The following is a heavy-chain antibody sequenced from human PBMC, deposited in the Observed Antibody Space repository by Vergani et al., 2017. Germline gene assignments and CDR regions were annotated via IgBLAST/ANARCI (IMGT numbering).Heavy chain of an antibody. CDR2: MYHSGST. CDR1: GCSMSGYY. CDR3: GRVADFYCLGSRLLDL. D-gene: IGHD3-10*01. Sequence: QVRLQESGPGLVKPSETLSLTCSVSGCSMSGYYWSWIRQPPGKELEWIGYMYHSGSTNYNPSLETRVTISGDTSKNQFSLKLNSVTAADTAVYYCGRVADFYCLGSRLLDLWGQGILVTVSS. J-gene: IGHJ5*02. V-gene: IGHV4-59*01.